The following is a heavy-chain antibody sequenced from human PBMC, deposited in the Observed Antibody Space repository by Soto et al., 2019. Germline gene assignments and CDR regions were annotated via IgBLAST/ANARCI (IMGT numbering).Heavy chain of an antibody. D-gene: IGHD3-22*01. CDR2: IDWDDDK. CDR3: ARIVVEYYYDSSGYYHIPDY. Sequence: SGPTLVNPTQTPSLTCTFSGFSLSTSGMCVSWIRQPPGKALEWLALIDWDDDKYYSTSLKTRLTISKDTSKNQVVLTMTNMDPVDTATYYCARIVVEYYYDSSGYYHIPDYWGQGTLVTVSS. V-gene: IGHV2-70*01. J-gene: IGHJ4*02. CDR1: GFSLSTSGMC.